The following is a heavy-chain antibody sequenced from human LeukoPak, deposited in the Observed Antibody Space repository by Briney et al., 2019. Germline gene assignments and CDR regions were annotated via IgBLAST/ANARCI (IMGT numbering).Heavy chain of an antibody. D-gene: IGHD1-26*01. CDR1: GYTFTGYG. J-gene: IGHJ4*02. V-gene: IGHV1-18*01. CDR3: ARDSGSHLPRPIDY. Sequence: GASVKVSCKASGYTFTGYGISWVRQAPGQGLEWMGCISAYNGNTNYAQKLQGRVTMTKDTSTSTAYMELRSLTSDATAVYYCARDSGSHLPRPIDYWGQGTLVTVSS. CDR2: ISAYNGNT.